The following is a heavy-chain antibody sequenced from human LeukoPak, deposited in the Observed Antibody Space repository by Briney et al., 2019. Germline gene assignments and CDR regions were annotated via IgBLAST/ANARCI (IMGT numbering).Heavy chain of an antibody. CDR2: IYYSGST. V-gene: IGHV4-30-4*01. D-gene: IGHD5-18*01. J-gene: IGHJ4*02. CDR1: GGSISSGDYY. CDR3: ARGLGPRGYSYGYYFDY. Sequence: SQTLSLTCTVSGGSISSGDYYWSWIRQPPGKGLEWIGYIYYSGSTYYNPSLKSRVTISVDTSKNQFSLKLSSVTAAGTAVYYCARGLGPRGYSYGYYFDYWGQGTLVTVSS.